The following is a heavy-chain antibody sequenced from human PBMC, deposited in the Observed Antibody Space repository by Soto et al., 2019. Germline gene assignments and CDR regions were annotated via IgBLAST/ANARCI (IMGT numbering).Heavy chain of an antibody. J-gene: IGHJ4*02. D-gene: IGHD5-18*01. V-gene: IGHV3-30-3*01. Sequence: GGSLRLSCAASGFTFSSYAMHWVRQAPGKGLEWVAVISYDGSNKYYADSVKGRFTISRDNSKNTLYLQMNSLRAEDTAVYYCASTVDTAYYFDYWGQGTLVTVAS. CDR2: ISYDGSNK. CDR3: ASTVDTAYYFDY. CDR1: GFTFSSYA.